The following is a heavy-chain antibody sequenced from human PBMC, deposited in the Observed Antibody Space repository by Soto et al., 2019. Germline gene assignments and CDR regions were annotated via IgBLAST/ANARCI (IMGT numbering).Heavy chain of an antibody. D-gene: IGHD5-12*01. CDR1: GGSISSGGYS. Sequence: QLQLQESGSGLVKPSQTLSLTCAVSGGSISSGGYSWSWIRQPPGKGLEWIGYIYHSGSTYYNPPPKSRVSIAVDRCQNQFPLKLSSVTAADTAVYYCAAGGGLPRYYWGQGTLVTVSS. J-gene: IGHJ4*02. CDR3: AAGGGLPRYY. CDR2: IYHSGST. V-gene: IGHV4-30-2*01.